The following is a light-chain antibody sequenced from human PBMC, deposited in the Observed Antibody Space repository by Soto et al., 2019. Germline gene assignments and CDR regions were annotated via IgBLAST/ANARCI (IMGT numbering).Light chain of an antibody. CDR3: HQYNSYST. Sequence: DLQLTQFPSTLSASVGDKVTITCRASESVNRWLAWYQQKPGKAPKLLIYKASTLENGVPSRFRGSGSGTEFTLTISSLQPDDFATYYCHQYNSYSTFGGGTKVDIK. CDR2: KAS. CDR1: ESVNRW. V-gene: IGKV1-5*03. J-gene: IGKJ4*01.